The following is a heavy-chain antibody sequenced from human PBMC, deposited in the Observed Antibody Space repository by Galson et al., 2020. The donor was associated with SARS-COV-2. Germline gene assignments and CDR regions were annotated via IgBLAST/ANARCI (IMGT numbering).Heavy chain of an antibody. J-gene: IGHJ4*02. V-gene: IGHV3-30*04. CDR2: ISYDGTTI. CDR1: GFTFSSSA. D-gene: IGHD3-22*01. CDR3: ARETDDDSSSWYDY. Sequence: LSLTCAASGFTFSSSAMHWVRQAPDKGLEWVAIISYDGTTIYKSDFVKGRFTISRDISKNILYLQMNRLRPEDTAVYYCARETDDDSSSWYDYWGQGTLVTVSP.